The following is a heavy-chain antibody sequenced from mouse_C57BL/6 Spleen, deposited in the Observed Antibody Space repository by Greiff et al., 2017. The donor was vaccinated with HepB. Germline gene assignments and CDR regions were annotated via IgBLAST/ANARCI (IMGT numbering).Heavy chain of an antibody. J-gene: IGHJ4*01. V-gene: IGHV10-1*01. D-gene: IGHD2-5*01. Sequence: DVHLVESGGGLVQPKGSLKLSCAASGFSFNTYAMNWVRQAPGKGLEWVARIRSKSNNYATYYADSVKDRFTISRDDSESMLYLQMNNLKTEDTAMYYCVRHSNYPYAMDYWGQGTSVTVSS. CDR3: VRHSNYPYAMDY. CDR1: GFSFNTYA. CDR2: IRSKSNNYAT.